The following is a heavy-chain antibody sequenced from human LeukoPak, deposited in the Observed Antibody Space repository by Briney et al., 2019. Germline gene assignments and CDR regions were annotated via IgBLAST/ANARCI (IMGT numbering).Heavy chain of an antibody. Sequence: SETLSLTCTVSGGSISSSGYYWGCIRQPPGKGLEWIGSIYYSGSFYYNPSLKSRLTISVDTSKDQFSVRLSSVTAADTAVYYCARLRGYSYGYIDYWGQGSLVTVAS. V-gene: IGHV4-39*01. J-gene: IGHJ4*02. CDR1: GGSISSSGYY. CDR3: ARLRGYSYGYIDY. CDR2: IYYSGSF. D-gene: IGHD5-18*01.